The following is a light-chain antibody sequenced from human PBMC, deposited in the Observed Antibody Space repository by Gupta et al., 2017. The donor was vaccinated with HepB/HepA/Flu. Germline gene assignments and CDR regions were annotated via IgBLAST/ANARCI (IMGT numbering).Light chain of an antibody. V-gene: IGKV3-15*01. CDR3: QQFNPWPLT. J-gene: IGKJ4*01. CDR1: QSISSN. Sequence: LMTQSPATLSVSPGDRATLSCKASQSISSNLAWYQQKPGQAPRLLIHAASTRVTGIPARFSGSGSGTEFTLTISSLQSEDFATYYCQQFNPWPLTFGRGTKVEIK. CDR2: AAS.